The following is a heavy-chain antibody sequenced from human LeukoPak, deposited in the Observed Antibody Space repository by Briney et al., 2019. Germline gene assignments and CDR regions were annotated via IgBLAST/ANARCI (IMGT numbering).Heavy chain of an antibody. Sequence: GGSLRLSCAASGFTFSSYSMNWVRQAPGKGLEWVSSISSSSSYIYYADSVKGRFTISRDNAKNSLYLQMNSLRAEDTAVYYCARNPQYSSSSYYYYYYMDVWGKGTTVTVSS. CDR3: ARNPQYSSSSYYYYYYMDV. CDR1: GFTFSSYS. V-gene: IGHV3-21*01. CDR2: ISSSSSYI. D-gene: IGHD6-6*01. J-gene: IGHJ6*03.